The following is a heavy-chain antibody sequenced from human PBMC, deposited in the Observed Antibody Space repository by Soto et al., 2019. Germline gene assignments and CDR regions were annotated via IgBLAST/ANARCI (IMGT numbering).Heavy chain of an antibody. CDR3: ARVGCSGGSCYSVYYYGMDV. D-gene: IGHD2-15*01. CDR2: ISYDGSNK. J-gene: IGHJ6*02. CDR1: GFTFSSYA. Sequence: GGSLRLSCAASGFTFSSYAMHWVRQAPGKGLEWVAVISYDGSNKYYADSVKGRFTISRDNSKNTLYLQMNSLRAEDTAVYYCARVGCSGGSCYSVYYYGMDVWGQGTTVTVSS. V-gene: IGHV3-30-3*01.